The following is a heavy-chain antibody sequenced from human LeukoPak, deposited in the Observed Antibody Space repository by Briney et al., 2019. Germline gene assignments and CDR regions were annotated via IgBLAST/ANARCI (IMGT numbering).Heavy chain of an antibody. Sequence: ASVKVSCKASGGTFSSYTISWVRQAPGQGLEWMGRIIPILGIANYAQKFQGRVTMTRDTSTSTVYMELSSLRSEDTAVYYCARDSSGWYKLDYWGQGTLVTVSS. D-gene: IGHD6-19*01. J-gene: IGHJ4*02. CDR1: GGTFSSYT. CDR3: ARDSSGWYKLDY. V-gene: IGHV1-69*02. CDR2: IIPILGIA.